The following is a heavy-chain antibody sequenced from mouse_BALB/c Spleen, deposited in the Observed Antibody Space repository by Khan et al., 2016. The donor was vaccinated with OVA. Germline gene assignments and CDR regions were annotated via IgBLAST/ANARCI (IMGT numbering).Heavy chain of an antibody. Sequence: EVQLQESGPGLVKPSQSLSLTCTVTGYSITSGYAWNWIRQSPGNKLEWMGYISYSGDTSYNPSLKSRISITRDTSKNQFFLQLNSVTTEDTATYYCARGNYYGYYFDYWGQGTTLTVSS. CDR2: ISYSGDT. CDR3: ARGNYYGYYFDY. J-gene: IGHJ2*01. V-gene: IGHV3-2*02. D-gene: IGHD1-1*01. CDR1: GYSITSGYA.